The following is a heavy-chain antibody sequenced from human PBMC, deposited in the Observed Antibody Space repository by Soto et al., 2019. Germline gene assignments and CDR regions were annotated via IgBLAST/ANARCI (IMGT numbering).Heavy chain of an antibody. Sequence: QVQLVESGGGVVQPGRSLRLSCAASGFTFRTYGMHWVRQAPGKGLEWVAVISNDGSEKYFADSVKGRFAISRDNSKNTLFLQMNSLRDDDTAVYYCAKYVYDTGWKLPFDPWGQGTLVTVSS. V-gene: IGHV3-30*18. CDR1: GFTFRTYG. D-gene: IGHD6-19*01. CDR2: ISNDGSEK. CDR3: AKYVYDTGWKLPFDP. J-gene: IGHJ5*02.